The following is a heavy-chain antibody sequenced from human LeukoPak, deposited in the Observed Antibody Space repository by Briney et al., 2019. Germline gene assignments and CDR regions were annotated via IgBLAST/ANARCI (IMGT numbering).Heavy chain of an antibody. CDR1: GGSFSGYY. CDR3: ARRLLRITMIVVVITNYDAFDI. D-gene: IGHD3-22*01. J-gene: IGHJ3*02. V-gene: IGHV4-34*01. Sequence: SETLSLTCAVYGGSFSGYYWSWIRQPPGKGLEWIGEINHSGSTNYNPSLKSRVTISVDTSKNQFSLKLSSVTAADTAVYYCARRLLRITMIVVVITNYDAFDIWGQGTMVTVSS. CDR2: INHSGST.